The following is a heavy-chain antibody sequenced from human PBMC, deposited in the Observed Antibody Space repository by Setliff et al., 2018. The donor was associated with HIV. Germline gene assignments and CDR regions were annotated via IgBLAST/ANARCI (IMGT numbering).Heavy chain of an antibody. D-gene: IGHD2-15*01. V-gene: IGHV3-74*01. CDR1: GFTFTSYR. Sequence: PGGSLRLSCVASGFTFTSYRMYWDRQAPGKGLVCVSRVNNDGTDTIYADSVKGRFTISRDNAKSTVYLQMGSLSADDTAVYYCARGGFNHAFDIWGQGTMVTVSS. CDR3: ARGGFNHAFDI. J-gene: IGHJ3*02. CDR2: VNNDGTDT.